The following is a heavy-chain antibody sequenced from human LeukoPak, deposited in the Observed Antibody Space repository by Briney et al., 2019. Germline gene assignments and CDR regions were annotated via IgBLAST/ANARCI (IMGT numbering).Heavy chain of an antibody. V-gene: IGHV3-30-3*01. J-gene: IGHJ4*02. D-gene: IGHD5-18*01. Sequence: PGGSLRLSCAASGFTFSSYAMHWVRQAPGKGLEWVAVISYDGSNKYYADPVKGRFTISRDNSKNTLYLQMNSLRAEDTAVYYCARGRIQLWIQVDWGQGTLVTASS. CDR1: GFTFSSYA. CDR2: ISYDGSNK. CDR3: ARGRIQLWIQVD.